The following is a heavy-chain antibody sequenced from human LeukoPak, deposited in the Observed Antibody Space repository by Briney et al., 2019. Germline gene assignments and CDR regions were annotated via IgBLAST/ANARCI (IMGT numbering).Heavy chain of an antibody. Sequence: GGSLRLSCVGSGFTTIAYALTWARQAPGKGPEWVPGISGGGVTTYYADSVKGRFTISRDSSKNTLFLQMNSLRVGDTAVYYCARAGYYDSSGFYAPDAFDIWGQGTVVTVSS. D-gene: IGHD3-22*01. CDR2: ISGGGVTT. V-gene: IGHV3-23*01. CDR1: GFTTIAYA. J-gene: IGHJ3*02. CDR3: ARAGYYDSSGFYAPDAFDI.